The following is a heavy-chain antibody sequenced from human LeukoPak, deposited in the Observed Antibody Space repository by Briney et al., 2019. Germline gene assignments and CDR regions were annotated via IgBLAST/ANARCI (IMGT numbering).Heavy chain of an antibody. D-gene: IGHD2-15*01. J-gene: IGHJ4*02. CDR3: ARGGGYCSGGSCYSTYYFDY. CDR2: INSDGSST. Sequence: QSGGSLRLSCAASGFTFSSYWMHWVRQAPGKGLVWVSRINSDGSSTSYADSVKGRFTISRDNAKNTLYLQMNSLRAEDTAVYYCARGGGYCSGGSCYSTYYFDYWGQGTLVTVSS. CDR1: GFTFSSYW. V-gene: IGHV3-74*01.